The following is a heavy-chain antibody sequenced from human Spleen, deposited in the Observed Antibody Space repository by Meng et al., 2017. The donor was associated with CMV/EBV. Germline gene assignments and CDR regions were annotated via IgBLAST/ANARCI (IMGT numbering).Heavy chain of an antibody. Sequence: CKASGYNLTNFDVTWGRQATGQGLEWMGWMSPKSGDTGYAQIFQGRLTMTSNPSTTTAYMELSSLRSEDSAIYYCARGPPDTTLNDHWGQGTLVTVSS. CDR1: GYNLTNFD. J-gene: IGHJ4*02. CDR2: MSPKSGDT. D-gene: IGHD1-1*01. V-gene: IGHV1-8*01. CDR3: ARGPPDTTLNDH.